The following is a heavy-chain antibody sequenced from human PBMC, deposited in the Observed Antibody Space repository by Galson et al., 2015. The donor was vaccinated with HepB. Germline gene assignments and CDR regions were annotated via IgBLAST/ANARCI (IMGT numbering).Heavy chain of an antibody. D-gene: IGHD3-10*01. Sequence: SLRLSCAASGFTFSNAWMSWVRQAPGKGLEWVGRIKSKTDGGTTDYAAPVKGRFTISRDDSKNTLYLQMNSLKTEDTAVYYCTRELLWFGELPGGRYFDLWGRGTLVTVSS. CDR3: TRELLWFGELPGGRYFDL. CDR2: IKSKTDGGTT. J-gene: IGHJ2*01. CDR1: GFTFSNAW. V-gene: IGHV3-15*01.